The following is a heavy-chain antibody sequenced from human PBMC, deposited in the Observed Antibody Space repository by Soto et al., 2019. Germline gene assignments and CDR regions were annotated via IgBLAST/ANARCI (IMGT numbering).Heavy chain of an antibody. V-gene: IGHV3-30*18. Sequence: QVQLVESGGGVVQPGKSLRLSCAASGIAFSGCGMFWVRQTPSKGLEWVAAISSDGSQKYYADSVKGRFTISRDNSKNPLYVQVNGLTTEDTAVYYCAKNIVRGHWYFDIWGCGTLVTVPS. D-gene: IGHD3-10*01. CDR3: AKNIVRGHWYFDI. CDR2: ISSDGSQK. J-gene: IGHJ2*01. CDR1: GIAFSGCG.